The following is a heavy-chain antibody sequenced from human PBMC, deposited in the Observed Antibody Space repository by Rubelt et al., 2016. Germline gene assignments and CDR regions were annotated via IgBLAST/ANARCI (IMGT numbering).Heavy chain of an antibody. CDR1: GFTFSSYW. D-gene: IGHD6-19*01. CDR3: ARDRGQWLVTGPNWFDP. Sequence: EVQLVESGGGLVQPGGSLRLSCAASGFTFSSYWMSWVRQAPGKGLEWVANIKQDGSEKYYVDSVKGRFTIARDNANNSRYLQMNSLRAEDTAVYYCARDRGQWLVTGPNWFDPWGQGTLVTVSS. J-gene: IGHJ5*02. V-gene: IGHV3-7*01. CDR2: IKQDGSEK.